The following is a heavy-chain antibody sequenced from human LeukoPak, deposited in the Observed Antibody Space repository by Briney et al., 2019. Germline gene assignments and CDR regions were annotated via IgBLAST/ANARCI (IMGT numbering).Heavy chain of an antibody. Sequence: ASVKVSCKASGYTFTSYAMHWVRQAPGQRLEWMGWINAGNGNTKYSQKLQGRVTITRDTSASTAYMELSSLRSEDTAVYYCARDSARRYSSGWRYWGQGTLVTVSS. J-gene: IGHJ4*02. CDR3: ARDSARRYSSGWRY. V-gene: IGHV1-3*01. CDR1: GYTFTSYA. CDR2: INAGNGNT. D-gene: IGHD6-19*01.